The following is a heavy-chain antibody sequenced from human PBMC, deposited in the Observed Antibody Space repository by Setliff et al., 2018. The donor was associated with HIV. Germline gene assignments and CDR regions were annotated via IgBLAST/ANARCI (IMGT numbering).Heavy chain of an antibody. Sequence: PSETLSLTCTVSGGSISSSSYYWSWIRQPPGKGLEWIGEINHSGSTNYNPSLKSRVTISVDTSKNQFSLKLSSVTAADTAVYYCAREGDYGFDYWGQGTLVTVSS. CDR2: INHSGST. V-gene: IGHV4-39*07. J-gene: IGHJ4*02. D-gene: IGHD4-17*01. CDR3: AREGDYGFDY. CDR1: GGSISSSSYY.